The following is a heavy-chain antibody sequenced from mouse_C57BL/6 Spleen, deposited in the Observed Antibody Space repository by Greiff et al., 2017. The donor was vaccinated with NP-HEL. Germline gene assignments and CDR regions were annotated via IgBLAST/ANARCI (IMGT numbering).Heavy chain of an antibody. CDR1: GFTFSNYW. J-gene: IGHJ3*01. CDR2: IRLKSDNYPT. CDR3: TGLEFAY. V-gene: IGHV6-3*01. D-gene: IGHD2-10*02. Sequence: DVKLQESGGGLVQPGGSMKLSCVASGFTFSNYWMNWVRQSPEKGLEWVAQIRLKSDNYPTHYAESVKGRFTISRDDSKSSVYLQMNNLRAEDTGIYYCTGLEFAYWGQGTLVTVSA.